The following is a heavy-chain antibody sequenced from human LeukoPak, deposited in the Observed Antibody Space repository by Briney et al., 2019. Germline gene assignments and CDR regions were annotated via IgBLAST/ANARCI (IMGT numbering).Heavy chain of an antibody. J-gene: IGHJ4*02. D-gene: IGHD2-15*01. V-gene: IGHV3-15*01. CDR1: GFTFSNAW. Sequence: GGSLRLSCAASGFTFSNAWMSWVRQAPGKGLEWVGRIKSKTDGGTTDYAAPVKGRFSISRDDSKNTLYPQMNSLKTEDTAVYYCTTDAVVVAATLLTNYWGQGTLVTVSS. CDR2: IKSKTDGGTT. CDR3: TTDAVVVAATLLTNY.